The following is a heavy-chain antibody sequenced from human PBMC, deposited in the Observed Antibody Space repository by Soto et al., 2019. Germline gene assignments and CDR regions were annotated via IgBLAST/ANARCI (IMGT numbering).Heavy chain of an antibody. CDR2: IYKSGTT. Sequence: QVQLQESGPGLVKPSQTLSLICTVSGGSISSGGYSWNWIRQHPGKGLEWIGHIYKSGTTYYSPSLKCRVTISVDTSKNPFSLRLTSVTAADTAIYYCAASPTGEDDNWFDPWGQGTLVTVSS. D-gene: IGHD7-27*01. J-gene: IGHJ5*02. V-gene: IGHV4-31*03. CDR1: GGSISSGGYS. CDR3: AASPTGEDDNWFDP.